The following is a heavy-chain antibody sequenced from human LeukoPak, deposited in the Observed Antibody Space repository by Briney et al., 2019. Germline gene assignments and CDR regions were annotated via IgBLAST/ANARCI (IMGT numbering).Heavy chain of an antibody. CDR3: AKESSGSSGWYGFDY. CDR1: GFTFSSYA. CDR2: ISYDGSNK. J-gene: IGHJ4*02. V-gene: IGHV3-30-3*01. Sequence: PGGSLRLSCAASGFTFSSYAMHWVRQAPGKGLEWVAVISYDGSNKYYADSVKGRFTISRDNSMNTLYLQMNSLRAEDTAVYYCAKESSGSSGWYGFDYWGQGTLVTVSS. D-gene: IGHD6-19*01.